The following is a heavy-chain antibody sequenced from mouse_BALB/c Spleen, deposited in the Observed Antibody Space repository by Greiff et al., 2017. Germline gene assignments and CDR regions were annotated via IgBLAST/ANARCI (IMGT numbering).Heavy chain of an antibody. J-gene: IGHJ3*01. CDR2: ISYSGST. D-gene: IGHD2-3*01. CDR1: GYSITSDYA. V-gene: IGHV3-2*02. Sequence: EVQLQESGPGLVKPSQSLSLTCTVTGYSITSDYAWNWIRQFPGNKLEWMGYISYSGSTSYNPSLKSRISITRDTSKNQFFLQLNSVTTEDTATYYCARGDGYYVFSAYWGQGTLVTVSA. CDR3: ARGDGYYVFSAY.